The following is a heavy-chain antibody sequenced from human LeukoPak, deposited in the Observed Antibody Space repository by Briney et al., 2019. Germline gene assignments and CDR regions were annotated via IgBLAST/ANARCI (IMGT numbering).Heavy chain of an antibody. D-gene: IGHD6-13*01. CDR3: AKAPGIAAADPFDY. J-gene: IGHJ4*02. CDR2: ISGSGGST. Sequence: GGPLKLSCQAPGFTLSSNAMSWVRQAQGKGLEWVSAISGSGGSTYYADSVKGRFTISRDNSKNTLYLQMNSLRAEDTAVYYCAKAPGIAAADPFDYWGQGTLVTVSS. V-gene: IGHV3-23*01. CDR1: GFTLSSNA.